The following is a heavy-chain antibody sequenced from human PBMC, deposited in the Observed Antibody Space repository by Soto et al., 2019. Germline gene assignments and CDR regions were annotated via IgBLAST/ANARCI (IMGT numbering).Heavy chain of an antibody. D-gene: IGHD1-26*01. Sequence: QVQLVQSGAEVKKPGSSVKVSCKASGCTFSTYVISWVRQAPGQGLEWMGGIIPVFATTNYAQKFQGRVTITADESTRTGYMELSSRRSEDTAVYYCARGRIAGAATDFYYYGMDVWGQGTSVTVSS. CDR2: IIPVFATT. V-gene: IGHV1-69*12. J-gene: IGHJ6*02. CDR3: ARGRIAGAATDFYYYGMDV. CDR1: GCTFSTYV.